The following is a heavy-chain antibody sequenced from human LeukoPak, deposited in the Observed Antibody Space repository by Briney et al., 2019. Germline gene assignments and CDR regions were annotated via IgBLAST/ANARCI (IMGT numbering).Heavy chain of an antibody. J-gene: IGHJ4*02. CDR3: ARDAGIYCSGGSCYRPGPFDY. CDR2: ISSSSTI. V-gene: IGHV3-48*01. D-gene: IGHD2-15*01. CDR1: GFTFSSYS. Sequence: PGGSLRLSCAASGFTFSSYSMNWVRQAPGKGLEWVSYISSSSTIYYADSVKGRFTISRDNAKNSLYLQMNSLRAEDTAVYYCARDAGIYCSGGSCYRPGPFDYWGQGTLVTVSS.